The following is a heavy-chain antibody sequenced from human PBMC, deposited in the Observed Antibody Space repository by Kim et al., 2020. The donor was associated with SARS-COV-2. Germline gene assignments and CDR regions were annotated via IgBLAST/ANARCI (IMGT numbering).Heavy chain of an antibody. CDR1: GGSISSYY. J-gene: IGHJ6*02. D-gene: IGHD3-16*02. Sequence: SETLSLTCTVSGGSISSYYWSWIRQPPGKGLEWIGYIYYSGSTNYNPSLKSRVPITVDTSKNQFSLKLSSVTAADTAFYYCARHHYDFVWGRYRYGMDVWGQGTTDTVSS. CDR2: IYYSGST. CDR3: ARHHYDFVWGRYRYGMDV. V-gene: IGHV4-59*08.